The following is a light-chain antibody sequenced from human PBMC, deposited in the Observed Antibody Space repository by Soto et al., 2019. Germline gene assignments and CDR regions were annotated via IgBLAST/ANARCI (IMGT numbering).Light chain of an antibody. CDR3: GTWERSLRAVV. J-gene: IGLJ2*01. CDR1: SSNIGNNY. V-gene: IGLV1-51*01. Sequence: QSVLTQPPSVSAAAGQKVTISCSGSSSNIGNNYVSWYQQLPGTAPKLLIYDNNKRPSGIPDRFSGSKSGTSATLGITGLQTGDEADYYCGTWERSLRAVVIGGGTKLTVL. CDR2: DNN.